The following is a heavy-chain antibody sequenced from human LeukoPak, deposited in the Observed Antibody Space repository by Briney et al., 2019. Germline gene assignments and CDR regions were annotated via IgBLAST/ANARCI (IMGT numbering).Heavy chain of an antibody. CDR2: ISYDGSNK. Sequence: GGSLRLSCAASGFTFSSYGMHWVRQAPGKGLEWVAVISYDGSNKYYADSVKGRFTISRDNSKNTLYLQMNSLRAEDTAVYHCAKDQGNYDFWSGSFDYWGQGTLVTVSS. V-gene: IGHV3-30*18. D-gene: IGHD3-3*01. J-gene: IGHJ4*02. CDR3: AKDQGNYDFWSGSFDY. CDR1: GFTFSSYG.